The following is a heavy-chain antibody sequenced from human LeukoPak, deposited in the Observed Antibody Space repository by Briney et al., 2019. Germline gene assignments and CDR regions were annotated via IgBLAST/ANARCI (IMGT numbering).Heavy chain of an antibody. J-gene: IGHJ6*02. CDR1: GFTFSSYG. CDR2: IWYDGSNK. Sequence: GGSLRLSCAVSGFTFSSYGMHWVRQAPGKGLDRVAAIWYDGSNKYYADSVKGRFTISRDNSKNTLYLQMNSLRAEDTAVYYCARDKEQQLVLSYYYGMDVWGQGTTVTVSS. D-gene: IGHD6-13*01. V-gene: IGHV3-33*01. CDR3: ARDKEQQLVLSYYYGMDV.